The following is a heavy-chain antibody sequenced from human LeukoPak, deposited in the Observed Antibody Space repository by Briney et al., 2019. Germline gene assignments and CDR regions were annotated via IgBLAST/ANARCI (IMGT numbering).Heavy chain of an antibody. CDR2: IYTSGST. J-gene: IGHJ5*02. CDR3: ARGVLYYDFWSGHNWFDP. CDR1: GGSISSGSYY. D-gene: IGHD3-3*01. Sequence: SETLSLTCTVSGGSISSGSYYWSWIRQPAGKGLEWIGRIYTSGSTNYNPSLKRRVTISVDTSKNQFSLKLSSVTAADTAVYYCARGVLYYDFWSGHNWFDPWGQGTLVTVSS. V-gene: IGHV4-61*02.